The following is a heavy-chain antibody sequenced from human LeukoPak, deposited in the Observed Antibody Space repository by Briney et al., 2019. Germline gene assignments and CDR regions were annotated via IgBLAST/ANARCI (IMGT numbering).Heavy chain of an antibody. V-gene: IGHV1-46*01. CDR1: GYTFTSYY. D-gene: IGHD4-17*01. CDR2: INPSGGST. Sequence: ASGKVSCKASGYTFTSYYMHWVRQAPGQGLEWRGIINPSGGSTSYAQKFQGRVTMTSDTSTSTAYMELRSLRSDDTAVYYCARATDYGDYNFDYWGQGNLVTVSS. J-gene: IGHJ4*02. CDR3: ARATDYGDYNFDY.